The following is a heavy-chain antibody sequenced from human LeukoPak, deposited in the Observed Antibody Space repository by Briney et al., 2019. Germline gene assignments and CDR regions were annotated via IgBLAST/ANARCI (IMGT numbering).Heavy chain of an antibody. V-gene: IGHV5-51*01. Sequence: GESLKISCQGSGSPFTSYWIGWVRRLPGKGLEWMGIIYPGDSDTRYSPSFQGQVTISADKSISTAYLQWSSLKASDTAMYYCARLDYYDSSGKFDYWGQGTLVTVSS. CDR2: IYPGDSDT. CDR3: ARLDYYDSSGKFDY. J-gene: IGHJ4*02. CDR1: GSPFTSYW. D-gene: IGHD3-22*01.